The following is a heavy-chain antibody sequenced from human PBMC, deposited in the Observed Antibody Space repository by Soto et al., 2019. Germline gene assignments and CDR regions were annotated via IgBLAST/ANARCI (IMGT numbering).Heavy chain of an antibody. J-gene: IGHJ4*02. Sequence: QLQLQESGPGLVKPSETLSLTCTVSGGSISSSSYYWGWIRQPPGKGLEWIGSIYYSGSTYYNPSLKSRVTISVDTSKNQFSLKLSSVTAADTAVYYCARARIRGCSSTSCYRGFDYWGQGTLVTVSS. V-gene: IGHV4-39*01. CDR3: ARARIRGCSSTSCYRGFDY. CDR2: IYYSGST. CDR1: GGSISSSSYY. D-gene: IGHD2-2*02.